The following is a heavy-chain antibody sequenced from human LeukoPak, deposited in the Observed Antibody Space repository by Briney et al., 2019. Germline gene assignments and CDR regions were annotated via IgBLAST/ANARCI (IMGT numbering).Heavy chain of an antibody. D-gene: IGHD5-12*01. V-gene: IGHV3-7*01. CDR3: ARGPSGYHNT. CDR2: IKQDGNEK. J-gene: IGHJ4*02. CDR1: GFTFSIYW. Sequence: GGSLRLSCAASGFTFSIYWMTWVRQAPGKGLEWVANIKQDGNEKYYVDSVKGRFTISRDNPRNSLYLQMNSLRAEDTAVYYCARGPSGYHNTGGQGTLVTVSS.